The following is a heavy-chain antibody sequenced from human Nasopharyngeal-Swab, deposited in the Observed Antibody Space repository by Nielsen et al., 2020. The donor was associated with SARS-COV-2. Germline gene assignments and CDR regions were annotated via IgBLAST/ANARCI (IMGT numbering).Heavy chain of an antibody. CDR1: GFPFSLYA. J-gene: IGHJ4*02. D-gene: IGHD4-23*01. CDR3: SRGPPTVVTLADS. V-gene: IGHV3-74*01. CDR2: INPDAITA. Sequence: ESLKISCSASGFPFSLYAIHWVRQAPGKGLVWVSQINPDAITAYADSVKGRFTISRDNARNTVYLQMSSLKAEDTAVYYCSRGPPTVVTLADSWGQGTLVTVSS.